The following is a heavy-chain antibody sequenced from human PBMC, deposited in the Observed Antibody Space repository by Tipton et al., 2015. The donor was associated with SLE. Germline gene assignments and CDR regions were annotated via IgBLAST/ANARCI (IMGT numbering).Heavy chain of an antibody. J-gene: IGHJ6*02. CDR3: ARHKSGSPMPHYHYFGLDV. CDR2: IYYSGST. D-gene: IGHD2-2*01. CDR1: GGSISSYY. V-gene: IGHV4-59*08. Sequence: LRLSCTVSGGSISSYYWSWIRQPPGKGLEWIGYIYYSGSTNYNPSLKSRVTISVDTSKNQFSLKLTSVTAAGTAVYYCARHKSGSPMPHYHYFGLDVWGLGSSVTVSS.